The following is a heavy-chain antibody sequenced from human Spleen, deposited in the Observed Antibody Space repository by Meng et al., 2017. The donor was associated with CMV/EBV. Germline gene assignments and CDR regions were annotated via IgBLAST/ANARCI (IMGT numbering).Heavy chain of an antibody. Sequence: TFSKAWMSWVRQAPGKGVEWVGRIKSKTDGETTDYAAPVKGRFTISRDDSKDMVYLQMNSLKTEDTAVYYCTTENDFWNGYHFDYWGQGTLVTVSS. CDR3: TTENDFWNGYHFDY. D-gene: IGHD3-3*01. J-gene: IGHJ4*02. V-gene: IGHV3-15*01. CDR1: TFSKAW. CDR2: IKSKTDGETT.